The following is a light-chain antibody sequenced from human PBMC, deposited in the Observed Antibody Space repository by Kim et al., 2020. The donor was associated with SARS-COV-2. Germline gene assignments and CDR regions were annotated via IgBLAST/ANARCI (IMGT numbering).Light chain of an antibody. CDR1: SSNIGSRT. CDR2: SNN. CDR3: AAWDDSLNGLA. J-gene: IGLJ2*01. V-gene: IGLV1-44*01. Sequence: QSVLTQPPSASGTPGQSISISCSGGSSNIGSRTVNWYQQLPGTAPKLLIFSNNQRPSGVPDRFSGSKSGTSASLAISGLQSEDEADYYCAAWDDSLNGLAFGGGTQLTGL.